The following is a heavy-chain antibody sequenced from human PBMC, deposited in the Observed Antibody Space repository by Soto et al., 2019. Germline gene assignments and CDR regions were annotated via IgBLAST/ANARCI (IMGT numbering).Heavy chain of an antibody. Sequence: GGSLRLSCAASGFTFSSYAMSWVRQAPGKGLEWVSAISGSGGSTYYADSVKGRFTISRDNSKNTLYLQMNSLRAEDTAVYYCAKVLYCSGGSCYSRGAFDIWGQGTMVTVSS. D-gene: IGHD2-15*01. CDR3: AKVLYCSGGSCYSRGAFDI. V-gene: IGHV3-23*01. CDR2: ISGSGGST. J-gene: IGHJ3*02. CDR1: GFTFSSYA.